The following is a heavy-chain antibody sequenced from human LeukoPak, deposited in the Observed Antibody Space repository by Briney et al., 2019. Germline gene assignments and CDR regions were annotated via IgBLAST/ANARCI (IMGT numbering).Heavy chain of an antibody. CDR2: FDPEDGET. CDR1: GYTLTELS. CDR3: ATAPLIYSGSYYGFYY. J-gene: IGHJ4*02. D-gene: IGHD1-26*01. Sequence: ASVNVSCKVSGYTLTELSMHWVRQAPGKGLEWMGGFDPEDGETIYAQKFQGRVTMTEDTSTDTAYMELSSLRSEDTAVYYCATAPLIYSGSYYGFYYWGQGTLVTVSS. V-gene: IGHV1-24*01.